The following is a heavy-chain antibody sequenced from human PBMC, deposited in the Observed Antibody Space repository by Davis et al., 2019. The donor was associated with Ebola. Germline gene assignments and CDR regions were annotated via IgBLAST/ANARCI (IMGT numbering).Heavy chain of an antibody. CDR3: ARQSAAGYYYYYGMDV. V-gene: IGHV5-51*01. J-gene: IGHJ6*02. D-gene: IGHD6-13*01. Sequence: KVSCKGSGYSFTSYWIGWVRQMPGKGLEWMGIIYPGDSDTRYSPSFQGQVTISADKSISTAYLQWSSLKASDTAMYYCARQSAAGYYYYYGMDVWGQGTTVTVSS. CDR1: GYSFTSYW. CDR2: IYPGDSDT.